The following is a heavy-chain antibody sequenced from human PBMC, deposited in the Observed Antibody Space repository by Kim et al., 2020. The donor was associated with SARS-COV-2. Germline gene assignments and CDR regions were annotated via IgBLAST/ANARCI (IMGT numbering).Heavy chain of an antibody. CDR3: AKDIALGAARPSNWFDP. D-gene: IGHD6-6*01. CDR1: GFTFSSYG. Sequence: GGSLRLSCAASGFTFSSYGMHWVRQAPGKGLEWVAVISYDGSNKYYADSVKGRFTISRDNSKNTLYLQMNSLRAEDTAVYYCAKDIALGAARPSNWFDPWGQGTLVTVSS. V-gene: IGHV3-30*18. J-gene: IGHJ5*02. CDR2: ISYDGSNK.